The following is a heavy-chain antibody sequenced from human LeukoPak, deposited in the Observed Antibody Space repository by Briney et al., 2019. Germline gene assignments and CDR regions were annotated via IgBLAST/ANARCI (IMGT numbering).Heavy chain of an antibody. Sequence: PGRSLRLSCAASGFTFSSYGMHWVRQAPGEGLEWVAFIRYDGSNKYYADSVKGRFTISRDNSKNTLYLQINSLRAEDTAVYYCAKDSVVPAAIGGYYYYYMDVWGKGTTVTVSS. D-gene: IGHD2-2*02. J-gene: IGHJ6*03. CDR2: IRYDGSNK. CDR3: AKDSVVPAAIGGYYYYYMDV. CDR1: GFTFSSYG. V-gene: IGHV3-30*02.